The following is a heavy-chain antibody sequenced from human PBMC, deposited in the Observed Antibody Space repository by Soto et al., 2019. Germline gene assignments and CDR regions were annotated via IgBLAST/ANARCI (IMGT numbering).Heavy chain of an antibody. Sequence: QVQLVQSGAEVKKPGSSVKVSCKASGGTFSSYAISWVRQAPGQGLEWMGGSIPIFGTANYAQKFQGRVTITADESTNKAYMERSSLRSEDTAVYYCARREDYYGSGSYHPYYYYGMDVWGQGTTVTVSS. D-gene: IGHD3-10*01. CDR2: SIPIFGTA. CDR1: GGTFSSYA. V-gene: IGHV1-69*12. J-gene: IGHJ6*02. CDR3: ARREDYYGSGSYHPYYYYGMDV.